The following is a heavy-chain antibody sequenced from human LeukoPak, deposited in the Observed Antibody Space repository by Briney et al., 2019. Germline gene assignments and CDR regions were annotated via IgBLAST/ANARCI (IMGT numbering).Heavy chain of an antibody. J-gene: IGHJ6*03. Sequence: ASVKVSCKASGYTFTSYAMNWVRQAPGQGLEWMGWINPNSGGTNYAQKFQGRVTMTRDTSISTAYMELSRLRSDDTAVYYCARGLYGSGSYPYYYMDVWGKGTTVTISS. D-gene: IGHD3-10*01. V-gene: IGHV1-2*02. CDR3: ARGLYGSGSYPYYYMDV. CDR1: GYTFTSYA. CDR2: INPNSGGT.